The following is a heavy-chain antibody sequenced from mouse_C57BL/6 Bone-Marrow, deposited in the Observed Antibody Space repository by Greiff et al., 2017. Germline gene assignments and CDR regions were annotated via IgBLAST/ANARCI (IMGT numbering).Heavy chain of an antibody. CDR2: IYPRSGTT. Sequence: QVQLQQSGAELARPGASVKLSCKASGYTFTSYGISWVKQRTGQGLEWIGEIYPRSGTTYYNEKFKGKATLTADKSSSPAYMELRSQTSEDAAVFFCPLLRYPWYFDVWGTGTTVTVSS. J-gene: IGHJ1*03. D-gene: IGHD1-1*01. V-gene: IGHV1-81*01. CDR1: GYTFTSYG. CDR3: PLLRYPWYFDV.